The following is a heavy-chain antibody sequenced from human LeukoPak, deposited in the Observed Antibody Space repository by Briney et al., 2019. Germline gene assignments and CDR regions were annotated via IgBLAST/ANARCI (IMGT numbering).Heavy chain of an antibody. CDR2: IYYSGST. J-gene: IGHJ4*02. CDR1: GGSISSSSYY. V-gene: IGHV4-39*01. Sequence: SETLSLTCTVSGGSISSSSYYWGWIRQPPGKGLEWIGSIYYSGSTYYNPSLKSRVTISVDTSKNQLSLKLSSVTAADTAVYYCASIWDSSGWNEEFFDYWGQGTLVTVSS. D-gene: IGHD6-19*01. CDR3: ASIWDSSGWNEEFFDY.